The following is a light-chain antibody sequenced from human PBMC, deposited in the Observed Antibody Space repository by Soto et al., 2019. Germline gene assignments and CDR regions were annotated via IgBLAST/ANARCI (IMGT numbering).Light chain of an antibody. CDR1: SSDVGGYNY. V-gene: IGLV2-8*01. CDR2: EVN. CDR3: SSYGGSNNHV. Sequence: LTQPPSASGSPGQSVSISCTGTSSDVGGYNYVSWFQQYPGKAPKLLIHEVNKRPSGVPDRFSGSKSGNTAALTVSGLEAEDEADYYCSSYGGSNNHVFGNGTKVTVL. J-gene: IGLJ1*01.